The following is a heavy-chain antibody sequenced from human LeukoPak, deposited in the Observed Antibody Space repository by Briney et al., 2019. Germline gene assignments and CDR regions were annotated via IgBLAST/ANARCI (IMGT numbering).Heavy chain of an antibody. D-gene: IGHD3-22*01. CDR3: ARDNRYYDSSGYYYQNNWFDP. CDR1: GFTFSSYW. V-gene: IGHV3-53*01. CDR2: IYSGGST. J-gene: IGHJ5*02. Sequence: GGSLRLSCAASGFTFSSYWMSWVRQAPGKGLEWVSVIYSGGSTYYADSVKGRFTISRDNSKNTLYLQMNSLRAEDTAVYYCARDNRYYDSSGYYYQNNWFDPWGQGTLVTVSS.